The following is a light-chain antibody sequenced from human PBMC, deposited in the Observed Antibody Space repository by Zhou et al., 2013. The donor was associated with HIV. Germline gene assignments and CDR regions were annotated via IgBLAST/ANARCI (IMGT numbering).Light chain of an antibody. J-gene: IGKJ4*01. CDR3: QQYHTYPLT. Sequence: DIQMTQSPSSLSASVGDRVTITCRASQGINNDLAWFQQKPGQAPRSLIYAVSQYHGGSHQSSAAVDLGQISLSPSAACSLKILLTYYCQQYHTYPLTFGGGPKVE. CDR2: AVS. V-gene: IGKV1-16*02. CDR1: QGINND.